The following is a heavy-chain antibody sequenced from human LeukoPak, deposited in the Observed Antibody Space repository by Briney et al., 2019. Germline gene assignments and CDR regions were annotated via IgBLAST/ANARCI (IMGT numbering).Heavy chain of an antibody. CDR2: ISAYNGNT. CDR3: ARECSIFGVVTIGICAFDI. CDR1: GYTFTSYG. V-gene: IGHV1-18*01. J-gene: IGHJ3*02. Sequence: GASVKVSCKASGYTFTSYGISWVRQAPGQGLEWMGWISAYNGNTNYAQKLQGRVTMTTDTSTSTAYMELRSLRSDDTAVYYCARECSIFGVVTIGICAFDIWGQGTMVTVSS. D-gene: IGHD3-3*01.